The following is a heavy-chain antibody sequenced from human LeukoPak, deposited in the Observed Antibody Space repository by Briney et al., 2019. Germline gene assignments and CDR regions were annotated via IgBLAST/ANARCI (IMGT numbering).Heavy chain of an antibody. D-gene: IGHD3-10*01. Sequence: GGSLRLSCAASGFTLSNHAMIWVRQAPGKGLEWVSSISGSGAMTYYADSVKGRFTISRDNAMDTLYLQMSSLRADDTAVYYCAKDRVDGSGSQFDPWGQGSLVIVSS. CDR2: ISGSGAMT. CDR3: AKDRVDGSGSQFDP. CDR1: GFTLSNHA. J-gene: IGHJ5*02. V-gene: IGHV3-23*01.